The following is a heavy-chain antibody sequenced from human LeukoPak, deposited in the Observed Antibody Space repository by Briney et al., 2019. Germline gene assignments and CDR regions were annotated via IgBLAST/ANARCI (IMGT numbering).Heavy chain of an antibody. Sequence: GSLRLSCAASGFTFSVYAMSWVRQAPGKGLEWVSSISSSSSYIYYADSVKGRFTISRDNAKNSLYLQMNSLRAEDTAVYYCARWSYYYDSSGSKGGDYWGQGTLVTVSS. D-gene: IGHD3-22*01. CDR1: GFTFSVYA. J-gene: IGHJ4*02. V-gene: IGHV3-21*01. CDR3: ARWSYYYDSSGSKGGDY. CDR2: ISSSSSYI.